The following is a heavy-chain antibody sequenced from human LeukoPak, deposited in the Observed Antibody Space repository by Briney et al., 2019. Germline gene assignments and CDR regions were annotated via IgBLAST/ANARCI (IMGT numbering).Heavy chain of an antibody. CDR2: ISSISSYI. CDR3: ARESSSGWVT. D-gene: IGHD6-19*01. V-gene: IGHV3-21*01. Sequence: GGSLRLSCAASGFTFSSYSMNWVRQAPGKGLEWVSSISSISSYIYYVDSVKSRCTISRDNAKNSRYLKMNSLRAEDTAVYYCARESSSGWVTWGQGTLVTVSS. CDR1: GFTFSSYS. J-gene: IGHJ5*02.